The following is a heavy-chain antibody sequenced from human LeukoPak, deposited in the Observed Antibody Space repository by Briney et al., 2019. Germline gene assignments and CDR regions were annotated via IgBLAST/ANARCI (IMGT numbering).Heavy chain of an antibody. Sequence: SETLSLTCTVSSGSISSSSYYWGWIRQPPGKGLEWIGSIYYSGSTYYNPSLKSRVTISVDTSKDQFSLKLSSVTAADTAVYYCARDDGDYFFDYWGQGTLVTVSS. D-gene: IGHD4-17*01. J-gene: IGHJ4*02. CDR2: IYYSGST. V-gene: IGHV4-39*07. CDR1: SGSISSSSYY. CDR3: ARDDGDYFFDY.